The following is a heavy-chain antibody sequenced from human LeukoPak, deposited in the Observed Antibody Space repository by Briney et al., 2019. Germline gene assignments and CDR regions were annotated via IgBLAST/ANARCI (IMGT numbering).Heavy chain of an antibody. J-gene: IGHJ4*02. CDR3: ARAVGGYCSSTSCYRYYFDY. CDR1: GFTFSSYS. Sequence: GGSLRLSCAASGFTFSSYSMNWVRQAPGKGLEWVSSISSSSYIYYADSVKGRFTIPRDNAKNSLYLQMNSLRAEDTAVYYCARAVGGYCSSTSCYRYYFDYWGQGTLVTVSS. V-gene: IGHV3-21*01. CDR2: ISSSSYI. D-gene: IGHD2-2*01.